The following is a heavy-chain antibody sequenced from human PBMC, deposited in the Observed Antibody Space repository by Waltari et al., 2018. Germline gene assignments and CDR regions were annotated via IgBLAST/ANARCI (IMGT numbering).Heavy chain of an antibody. Sequence: EVQVVESGGGLVQPGGSLRLSCAASGFTFSNCEMNGVRQAPGKGLEWVSYISNSGSTVYYADSVKGRFTISRDNAKNSLYLEMNSLRAEDTAVYYCARPSTEYYYYYYYMDVWGKGTTVTVS. CDR3: ARPSTEYYYYYYYMDV. CDR2: ISNSGSTV. V-gene: IGHV3-48*03. CDR1: GFTFSNCE. J-gene: IGHJ6*03.